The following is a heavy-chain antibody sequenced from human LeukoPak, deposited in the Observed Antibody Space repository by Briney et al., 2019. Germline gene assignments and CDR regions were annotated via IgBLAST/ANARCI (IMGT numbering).Heavy chain of an antibody. CDR3: ARSGSFLFDC. CDR1: GGSISSSY. J-gene: IGHJ4*02. V-gene: IGHV4-4*07. CDR2: VDTSGNP. Sequence: ETLSLTCTVSGGSISSSYWSWIRQPAGKGLEWIGHVDTSGNPHYNPSLNSRVTMSADASNNHLSLNLSSVTAADTAVYYCARSGSFLFDCWGQGILVTVSS. D-gene: IGHD1-26*01.